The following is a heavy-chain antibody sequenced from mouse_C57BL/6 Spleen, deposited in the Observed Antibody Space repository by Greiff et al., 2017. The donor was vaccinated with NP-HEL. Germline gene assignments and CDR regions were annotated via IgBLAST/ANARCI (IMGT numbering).Heavy chain of an antibody. Sequence: VQLQQSGTVLARPGASVKMSCKTSGYTFTSYWMHWVKQRPGQGLEWIGAIYPGNSDTSYNQKFKGKAKLTAVTSASTAYMELSSLTNEDSAVYYCTPYYGSSSFAYWGQGTLVTVSA. CDR3: TPYYGSSSFAY. V-gene: IGHV1-5*01. J-gene: IGHJ3*01. CDR2: IYPGNSDT. CDR1: GYTFTSYW. D-gene: IGHD1-1*01.